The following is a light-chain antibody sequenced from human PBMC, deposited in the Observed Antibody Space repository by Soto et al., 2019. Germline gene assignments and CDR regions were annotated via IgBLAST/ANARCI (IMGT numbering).Light chain of an antibody. CDR3: QSYDSSNQGV. Sequence: NFMLTQPQSVSESPGGTVTISCTRSSGDIARNYVQWYQQRPGSAPSAVIHEDDQRPSGVPDRFSGSVDRSSNSASLTISGLKTEDEADSYCQSYDSSNQGVFGGGTKLTVL. V-gene: IGLV6-57*03. CDR2: EDD. CDR1: SGDIARNY. J-gene: IGLJ3*02.